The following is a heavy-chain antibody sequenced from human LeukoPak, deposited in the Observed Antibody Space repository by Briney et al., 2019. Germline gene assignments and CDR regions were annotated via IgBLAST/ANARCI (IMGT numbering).Heavy chain of an antibody. J-gene: IGHJ4*02. V-gene: IGHV4-61*02. CDR1: GDSISSGGSY. D-gene: IGHD6-13*01. CDR3: ARGRYVTTRGGAAAGFLDY. Sequence: SQTLSLTCIVSGDSISSGGSYWSWIRQPAGKGLEWIGRISTSGSTNYNPSLKSRVSISVDASKNQFSLRLSSVTAADTAVYYCARGRYVTTRGGAAAGFLDYWGQGTLVTVST. CDR2: ISTSGST.